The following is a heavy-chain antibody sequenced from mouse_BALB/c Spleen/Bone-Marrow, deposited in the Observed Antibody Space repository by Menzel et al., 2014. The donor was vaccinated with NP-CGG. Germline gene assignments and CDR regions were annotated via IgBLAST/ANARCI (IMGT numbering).Heavy chain of an antibody. J-gene: IGHJ1*01. D-gene: IGHD4-1*01. CDR2: ISSGSTAI. V-gene: IGHV5-17*02. CDR1: GFTFSSFE. CDR3: ARGGNWDDFDV. Sequence: EVMLVESGGGLVQPGGSRKLSCAASGFTFSSFEMHWVRQAPEKGLEWVAYISSGSTAICYADTVKGRFTIPRDNPKNTLFLQMTSLRSEDTAMYYCARGGNWDDFDVWGAGTTVTVSS.